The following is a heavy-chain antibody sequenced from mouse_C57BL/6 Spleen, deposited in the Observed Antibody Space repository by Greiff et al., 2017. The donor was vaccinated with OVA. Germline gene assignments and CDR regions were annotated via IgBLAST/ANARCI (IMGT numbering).Heavy chain of an antibody. D-gene: IGHD2-5*01. CDR2: IDPSDSET. Sequence: VQLQQPGAELVRPGSSVKLSCKASGYTFTSYWMHWVKQRPIQGLEWIGNIDPSDSETHYNQKFKDKATLTVDKSSSTAYMQLSSLTSEDSAVYYCARSSNYDWYFDVWGTGTTVTVSS. CDR3: ARSSNYDWYFDV. J-gene: IGHJ1*03. CDR1: GYTFTSYW. V-gene: IGHV1-52*01.